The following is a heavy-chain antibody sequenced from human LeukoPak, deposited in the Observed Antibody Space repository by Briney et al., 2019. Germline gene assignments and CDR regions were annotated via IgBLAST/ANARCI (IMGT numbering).Heavy chain of an antibody. CDR3: AKDFLSGTFDP. CDR1: GFTFSSYA. CDR2: ISGSGGST. V-gene: IGHV3-23*01. D-gene: IGHD6-13*01. J-gene: IGHJ5*02. Sequence: GGSLRLXCAASGFTFSSYAMSWGRQAPGKGLEWVSAISGSGGSTYYADSVKGRFTISRDNSKNTLYLQMNSLRAEDTAVSYCAKDFLSGTFDPWGQGTLVTVSS.